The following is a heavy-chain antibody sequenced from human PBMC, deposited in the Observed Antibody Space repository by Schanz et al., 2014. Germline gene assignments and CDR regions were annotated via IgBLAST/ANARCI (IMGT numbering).Heavy chain of an antibody. Sequence: EVQLVESGGGLVRPGGSLRLSCAASGFSFSDYSMSWVRQAPGKGLEWVSSLSGGSSYIFYTDSVKGRFTISRDNAKNSLYLQMNSLRAEDAAVYYCASTYRSGWSIDYWGQGTLVTVSS. D-gene: IGHD6-19*01. CDR2: LSGGSSYI. V-gene: IGHV3-21*02. J-gene: IGHJ4*02. CDR3: ASTYRSGWSIDY. CDR1: GFSFSDYS.